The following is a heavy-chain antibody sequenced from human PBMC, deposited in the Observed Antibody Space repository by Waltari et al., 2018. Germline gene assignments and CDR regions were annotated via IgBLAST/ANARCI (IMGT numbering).Heavy chain of an antibody. Sequence: QVQIQQWGAGLLKPSETLSLSCAVHGGSFSVDYWSWIRQSPGKGLEWIGETTHSGRTNYNPSLRSRITLSIDTSRNQFSLSLTSVSAADAAVYYCVGSMSAHPWTFDYWGQGTLVTVSS. CDR1: GGSFSVDY. J-gene: IGHJ4*02. CDR2: TTHSGRT. V-gene: IGHV4-34*02. D-gene: IGHD3-16*01. CDR3: VGSMSAHPWTFDY.